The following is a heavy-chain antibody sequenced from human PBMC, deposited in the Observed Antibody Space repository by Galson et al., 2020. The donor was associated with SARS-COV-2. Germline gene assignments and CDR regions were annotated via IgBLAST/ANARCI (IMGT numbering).Heavy chain of an antibody. CDR2: LYSRGTT. D-gene: IGHD6-19*01. Sequence: GGSLRLSCVASGFTVSKPYMSWVGQAQGKGLEWLALLYSRGTTSSTDSARGRFTISRDNSKNTLYLQMNSLRVEDTAVYYCARDPYSSGWTNYYYFAMDVWGQGTTVTVSS. J-gene: IGHJ6*02. V-gene: IGHV3-53*01. CDR1: GFTVSKPY. CDR3: ARDPYSSGWTNYYYFAMDV.